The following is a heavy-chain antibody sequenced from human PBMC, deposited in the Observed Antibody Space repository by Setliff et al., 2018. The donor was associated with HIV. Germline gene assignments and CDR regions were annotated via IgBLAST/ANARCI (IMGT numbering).Heavy chain of an antibody. Sequence: SETLSLTCSVSGGSITSGGHYWSWIRHLPGKGLEWIGSVYNSGITFKNPSLKSRVTISVDTSKNQFSLNLTSVTAADTAVYYCARGRFVGFDYWGQGTLVTAPQ. D-gene: IGHD3-16*02. V-gene: IGHV4-39*07. CDR3: ARGRFVGFDY. J-gene: IGHJ4*02. CDR2: VYNSGIT. CDR1: GGSITSGGHY.